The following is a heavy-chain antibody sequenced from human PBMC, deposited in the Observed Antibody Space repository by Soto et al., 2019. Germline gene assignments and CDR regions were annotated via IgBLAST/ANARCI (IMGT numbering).Heavy chain of an antibody. CDR1: GFTFSSYA. Sequence: EVQLLESGGGLVQPGGSLRLSCAASGFTFSSYAMSWVRQAPGKGLEWVSDISGSGGSTYYADSVKGRFTISRDTSKNTLYLEMNSLRDEDTAVYYCAKVVLVAGRQGYDYWGQGTLVTVSS. D-gene: IGHD2-15*01. CDR3: AKVVLVAGRQGYDY. CDR2: ISGSGGST. V-gene: IGHV3-23*01. J-gene: IGHJ4*02.